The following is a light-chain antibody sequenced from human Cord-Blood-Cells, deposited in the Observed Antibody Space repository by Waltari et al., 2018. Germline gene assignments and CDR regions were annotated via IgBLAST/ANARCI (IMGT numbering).Light chain of an antibody. J-gene: IGLJ3*02. CDR2: EVS. V-gene: IGLV2-8*01. Sequence: QSALTQPPSASGSPGQSVTISCTGTSSDAGGYNLVSWYQQHPGKAPKLMIYEVSKRPSGVSNRFSGSKSGNTASLTISGLQAEDEADYYCSSYAGSSNLVFGGGTKLTVL. CDR3: SSYAGSSNLV. CDR1: SSDAGGYNL.